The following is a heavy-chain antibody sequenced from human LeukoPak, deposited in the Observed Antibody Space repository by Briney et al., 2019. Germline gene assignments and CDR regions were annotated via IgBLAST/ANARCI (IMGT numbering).Heavy chain of an antibody. J-gene: IGHJ1*01. D-gene: IGHD2-2*01. CDR1: GFTFSSYW. Sequence: GGSLRLSCAASGFTFSSYWMSWVRQAPGKGLEWVANIKQDGSEKYYADSVKGRFTISRDNAKNSLYLQMNSLRDEDTAVYYCARHPSGRGYCSSTSCYGGRVGGRYFQHWGQGTLVTVSS. V-gene: IGHV3-7*03. CDR2: IKQDGSEK. CDR3: ARHPSGRGYCSSTSCYGGRVGGRYFQH.